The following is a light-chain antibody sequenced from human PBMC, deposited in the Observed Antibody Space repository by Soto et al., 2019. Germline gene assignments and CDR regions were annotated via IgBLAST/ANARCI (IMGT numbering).Light chain of an antibody. CDR3: SSYTRSSTTA. V-gene: IGLV2-14*03. CDR1: NSDIGGYNY. Sequence: QSALTQPASVSGSPGQSITISCTGTNSDIGGYNYVSWYQHHPGKAPKLMIYDVSNRPSGVSDRFSGSKSGNTASLTISGLQPEDEADYYCSSYTRSSTTAFRTGTKLTVL. CDR2: DVS. J-gene: IGLJ1*01.